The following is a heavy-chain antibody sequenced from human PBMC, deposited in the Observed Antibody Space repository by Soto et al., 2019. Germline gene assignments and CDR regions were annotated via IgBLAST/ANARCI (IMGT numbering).Heavy chain of an antibody. D-gene: IGHD6-25*01. CDR3: ARHKDAGSDRGGMDV. CDR2: VHYSGSI. V-gene: IGHV4-59*08. J-gene: IGHJ6*02. Sequence: QVQLQESGPGLVKPSETLSLTCNVSGGSISNLYWTWIRQPPGKGLEWIGNVHYSGSINYNPSLKSRLTTSVDTAKNQLSLNLSSVTAADTAVYYCARHKDAGSDRGGMDVWGQGTTVTVSS. CDR1: GGSISNLY.